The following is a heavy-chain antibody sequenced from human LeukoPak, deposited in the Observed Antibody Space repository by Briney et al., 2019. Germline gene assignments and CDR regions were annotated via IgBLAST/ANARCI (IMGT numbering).Heavy chain of an antibody. CDR3: AKTFGTRIAVAGMLKYYFDY. J-gene: IGHJ4*02. D-gene: IGHD6-13*01. Sequence: PGGSLRLSCAASGFTFSSYAMSWVRQAPGKGLEWVSAISGSGGSTYYADSVKGRFTISRDNSKDTLYLQMNSLRAEDTAVHYCAKTFGTRIAVAGMLKYYFDYWGQGTLVTVSS. CDR1: GFTFSSYA. V-gene: IGHV3-23*01. CDR2: ISGSGGST.